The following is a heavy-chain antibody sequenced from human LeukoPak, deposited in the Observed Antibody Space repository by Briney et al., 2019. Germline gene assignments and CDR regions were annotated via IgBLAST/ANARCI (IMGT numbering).Heavy chain of an antibody. Sequence: GESLKISCKGSGYSFTSYWIGWVRQMPGKGLEWMGIIYPGDSDTRYSPSFQGQVTIPADKSISTAYLQWSSLKASDTAMYYCARLGVSYDILTGYSNWGQGTLVTVSS. J-gene: IGHJ4*02. CDR1: GYSFTSYW. D-gene: IGHD3-9*01. CDR2: IYPGDSDT. V-gene: IGHV5-51*01. CDR3: ARLGVSYDILTGYSN.